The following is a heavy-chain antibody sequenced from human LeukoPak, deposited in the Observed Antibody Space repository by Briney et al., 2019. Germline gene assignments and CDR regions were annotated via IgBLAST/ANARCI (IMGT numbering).Heavy chain of an antibody. CDR2: TYYRSKWYN. D-gene: IGHD3-3*01. V-gene: IGHV6-1*01. CDR3: ARGRTYYDFWSGYGSKNALDI. Sequence: SQTLSLTCAISGDSVSSNSAAWNWIRQSPSRGLEWLGRTYYRSKWYNGYAVSVKSRITINPDTSKNQFSLQLNSVTPEDTAVYYCARGRTYYDFWSGYGSKNALDICGQGTMVTVSS. J-gene: IGHJ3*02. CDR1: GDSVSSNSAA.